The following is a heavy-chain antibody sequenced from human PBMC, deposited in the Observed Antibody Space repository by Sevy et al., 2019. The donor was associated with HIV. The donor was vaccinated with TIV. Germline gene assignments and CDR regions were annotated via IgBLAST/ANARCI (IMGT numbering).Heavy chain of an antibody. V-gene: IGHV4-59*13. J-gene: IGHJ4*02. CDR2: IYYSGST. CDR1: GGSISSYY. D-gene: IGHD3-10*01. Sequence: SETLSLTCTVSGGSISSYYWSWIRHPPGKGLEWIGYIYYSGSTNYNPSLKSRVTISVDTSKNQFSLKLSSVTAADTAVYYCARRYGFGELLGDHFDYWGQGTLVTVSS. CDR3: ARRYGFGELLGDHFDY.